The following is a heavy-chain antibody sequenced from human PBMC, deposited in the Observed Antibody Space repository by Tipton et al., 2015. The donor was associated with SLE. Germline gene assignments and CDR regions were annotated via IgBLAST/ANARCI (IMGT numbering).Heavy chain of an antibody. Sequence: GSLRLSCAASGFSFSNFWMSWVRQAPGKGLEWVANINQDGSQKYSVDSVKGRFTISRDNDKNSLYMQMQSLRAEDTAVYYCARGIMGDHDYWGQGTLVTVSS. J-gene: IGHJ4*02. CDR1: GFSFSNFW. CDR2: INQDGSQK. CDR3: ARGIMGDHDY. V-gene: IGHV3-7*01. D-gene: IGHD3-16*01.